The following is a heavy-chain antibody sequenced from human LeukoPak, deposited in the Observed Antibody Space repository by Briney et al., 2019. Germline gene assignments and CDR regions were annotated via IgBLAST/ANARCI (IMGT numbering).Heavy chain of an antibody. V-gene: IGHV3-23*01. CDR3: AKDGRFGDFDH. D-gene: IGHD3-16*01. Sequence: GGSLRLPCVTSGFNFSNFVMNWVRQAPGKGLEWISSVSGSGGIPYYADSVKGRFTVSRDNSKNTLFLHMNGLRVEDTALYYCAKDGRFGDFDHWGQGTLVAVSS. J-gene: IGHJ4*02. CDR2: VSGSGGIP. CDR1: GFNFSNFV.